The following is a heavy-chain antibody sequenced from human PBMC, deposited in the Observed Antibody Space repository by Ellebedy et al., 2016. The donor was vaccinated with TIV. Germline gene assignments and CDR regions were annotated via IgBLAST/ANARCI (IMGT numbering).Heavy chain of an antibody. D-gene: IGHD3-10*01. J-gene: IGHJ4*02. CDR1: GFTFSSYA. CDR2: ISGTGDST. Sequence: GESLKISCTASGFTFSSYAMGWVRQAPGRGLEWVSPISGTGDSTSYADSVEGRFTISRDNFKNTLYLQMHSLRVEDTAVYYCATFRGFLWFGDFTDYWGQGTLVTVSS. CDR3: ATFRGFLWFGDFTDY. V-gene: IGHV3-23*01.